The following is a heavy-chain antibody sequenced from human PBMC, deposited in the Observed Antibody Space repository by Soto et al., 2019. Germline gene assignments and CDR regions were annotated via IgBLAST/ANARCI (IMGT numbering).Heavy chain of an antibody. D-gene: IGHD2-15*01. V-gene: IGHV3-74*01. CDR1: GFTFSSYW. Sequence: EVQLVESGGGLVQPGGSLRLSCAASGFTFSSYWIHWVRQAPGKGLVWVSRINGDGRTTNYADSVRGQFAISRDNAKNTVYLQMNSLRAEDTAVYYCARGAAGRYYSDYWGQGTLDTVSS. CDR2: INGDGRTT. CDR3: ARGAAGRYYSDY. J-gene: IGHJ4*02.